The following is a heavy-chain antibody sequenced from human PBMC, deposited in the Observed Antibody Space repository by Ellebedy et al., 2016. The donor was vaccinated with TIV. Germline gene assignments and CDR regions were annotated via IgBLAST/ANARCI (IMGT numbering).Heavy chain of an antibody. J-gene: IGHJ4*02. CDR1: GYTFTKYG. CDR3: ARGGRIAANDY. Sequence: ASVKVSXXTSGYTFTKYGISWVRQAPGQGLEWMGWISTYNGNTNYAQNLQGRVTMTTDTSTSTAYMELRSLRSDDTAIYYCARGGRIAANDYWGQGTLVTVSS. V-gene: IGHV1-18*01. D-gene: IGHD2-15*01. CDR2: ISTYNGNT.